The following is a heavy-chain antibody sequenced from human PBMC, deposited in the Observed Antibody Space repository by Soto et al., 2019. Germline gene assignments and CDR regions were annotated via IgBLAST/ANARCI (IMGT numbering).Heavy chain of an antibody. CDR1: GGSISSYY. V-gene: IGHV4-59*01. CDR3: ARDEMGYGMDV. D-gene: IGHD2-8*01. CDR2: IYYSGST. Sequence: QVQLQESGPGLVKPSETLSITCTVSGGSISSYYWSWIRQPPGKGLEWIGYIYYSGSTNYNPSLKSRVTISVDTSKNQFSLKLSSVTAADTAVYYCARDEMGYGMDVWGQGTTVTVSS. J-gene: IGHJ6*02.